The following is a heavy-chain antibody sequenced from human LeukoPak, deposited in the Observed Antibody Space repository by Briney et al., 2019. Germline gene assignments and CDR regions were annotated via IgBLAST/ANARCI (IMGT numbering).Heavy chain of an antibody. CDR2: IRSKAHNYAT. Sequence: GGSLRLSCAASGLTFSRYNMNWVRQAPGGGLEWIGRIRSKAHNYATVYAASVKGRFTISRDDSKNATYLQMNSLKTEDTAVYYCTRVFLKSYSDAFDIWGQGTMVTVSS. D-gene: IGHD1-26*01. CDR3: TRVFLKSYSDAFDI. V-gene: IGHV3-73*01. CDR1: GLTFSRYN. J-gene: IGHJ3*02.